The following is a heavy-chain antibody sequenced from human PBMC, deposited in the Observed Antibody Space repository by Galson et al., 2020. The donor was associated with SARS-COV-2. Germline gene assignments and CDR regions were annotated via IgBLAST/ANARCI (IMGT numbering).Heavy chain of an antibody. Sequence: ASVKVSCKASGYTFTSYGISWVRQAPGQGLEWMGWNSAYNGNTNYAQKLQGRVTMTTDTSTSTAYMELRSLRSDDTAVYYCARGWTYCSSTSCSDAFDIWGQGTMVTVSS. CDR2: NSAYNGNT. D-gene: IGHD2-2*01. CDR3: ARGWTYCSSTSCSDAFDI. V-gene: IGHV1-18*01. J-gene: IGHJ3*02. CDR1: GYTFTSYG.